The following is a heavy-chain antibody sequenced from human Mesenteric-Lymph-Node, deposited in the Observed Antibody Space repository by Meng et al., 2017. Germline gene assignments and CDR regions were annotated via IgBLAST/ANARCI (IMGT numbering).Heavy chain of an antibody. V-gene: IGHV1-8*02. CDR3: ARGRSYTYYDFWSGYYPYYYYGMDV. Sequence: ASVKVSCKSSGYTFSNYDINWVRQATGQGLEWMGWMNPNSRNTGYAQKFQGRVTITMDNSMRTAYMELSSLRSEDTAVYYCARGRSYTYYDFWSGYYPYYYYGMDVWGQGTTVTVSS. D-gene: IGHD3-3*01. CDR2: MNPNSRNT. J-gene: IGHJ6*02. CDR1: GYTFSNYD.